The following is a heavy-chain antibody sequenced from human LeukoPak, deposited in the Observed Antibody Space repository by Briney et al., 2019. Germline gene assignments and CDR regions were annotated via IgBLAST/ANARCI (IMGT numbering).Heavy chain of an antibody. CDR1: GFTFSDYS. Sequence: GGSLRLSCAASGFTFSDYSMNWVRQTPGKGLEWVSHISGTMTTITYADSVQGRFTISRDNAKSSLFLQMNSLTAEDTAVYYCVRGKWEVPGYYCMDVWGTGTTVTVSS. V-gene: IGHV3-48*04. D-gene: IGHD1-26*01. CDR3: VRGKWEVPGYYCMDV. CDR2: ISGTMTTI. J-gene: IGHJ6*03.